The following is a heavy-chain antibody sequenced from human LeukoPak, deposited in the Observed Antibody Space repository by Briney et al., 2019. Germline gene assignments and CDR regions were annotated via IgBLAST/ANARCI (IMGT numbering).Heavy chain of an antibody. D-gene: IGHD6-13*01. V-gene: IGHV3-48*03. CDR2: IATDSTI. J-gene: IGHJ4*02. CDR1: GFILSSSE. CDR3: ARGGGIAAGDY. Sequence: GGSLRLSCAASGFILSSSEMNWVRQAPGKGLEWVSFIATDSTIYYADSVKGRFTISRDNAKNSLYLQMNSLRAEDTAVYYCARGGGIAAGDYWGQGTLVTVSA.